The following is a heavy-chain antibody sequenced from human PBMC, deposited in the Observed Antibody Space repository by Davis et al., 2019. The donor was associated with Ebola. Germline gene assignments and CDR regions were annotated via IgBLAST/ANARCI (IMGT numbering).Heavy chain of an antibody. J-gene: IGHJ4*02. V-gene: IGHV3-30*03. CDR1: GFTFSSYG. Sequence: PGGSLRLSCAASGFTFSSYGMHWVRQAPGKGLEWVAVISYDGSNKYYADSMKGRFTISRDNSKNTLYLQMNSLKTEDTAVYYCTSTPPTLWDNWGQGTLVTVSS. D-gene: IGHD3-16*01. CDR2: ISYDGSNK. CDR3: TSTPPTLWDN.